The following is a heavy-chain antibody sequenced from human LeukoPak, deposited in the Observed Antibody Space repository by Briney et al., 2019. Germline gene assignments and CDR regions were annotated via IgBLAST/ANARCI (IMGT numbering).Heavy chain of an antibody. CDR2: IYYSGST. D-gene: IGHD2-21*02. CDR3: ARHTDTALLSTLKY. CDR1: GGSLSCDY. Sequence: PSETLSLTCTVPGGSLSCDYWRWIRQTPGKGLEWIGDIYYSGSTNYNPSLKSRVTISVDTSKNQFSLKLSSVTAADTAVYYCARHTDTALLSTLKYWGQGTLVTVSS. J-gene: IGHJ4*02. V-gene: IGHV4-59*08.